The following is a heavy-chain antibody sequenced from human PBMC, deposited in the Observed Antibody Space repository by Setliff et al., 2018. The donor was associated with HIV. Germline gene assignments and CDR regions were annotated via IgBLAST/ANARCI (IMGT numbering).Heavy chain of an antibody. CDR2: INPNNGGT. D-gene: IGHD6-19*01. V-gene: IGHV1-2*02. J-gene: IGHJ6*02. CDR1: GYTFTGYY. CDR3: ARVGSSSGWTNYYYGMDV. Sequence: GASVKVSCKASGYTFTGYYMHWVRQAPGQGLEWMGWINPNNGGTNYAQKFQGRVTMTRDTSISTAYMELSRLRSDDTAVYYCARVGSSSGWTNYYYGMDVWGQGTTVTVSS.